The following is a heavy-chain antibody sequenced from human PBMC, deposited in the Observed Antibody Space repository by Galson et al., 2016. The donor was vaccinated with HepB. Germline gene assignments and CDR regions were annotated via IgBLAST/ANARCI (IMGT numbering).Heavy chain of an antibody. CDR3: ARVGGGDWKLDN. CDR2: IYYSGDT. J-gene: IGHJ4*02. D-gene: IGHD2-21*02. CDR1: GGTISSPNHY. V-gene: IGHV4-39*01. Sequence: SETLSLTCSVSGGTISSPNHYWAWIRQPPGKGLEWIGNIYYSGDTYCNPSLKSRVTISIDMSKNQFSLKLNSVTAADTAVSHCARVGGGDWKLDNWGQGTLVTVSS.